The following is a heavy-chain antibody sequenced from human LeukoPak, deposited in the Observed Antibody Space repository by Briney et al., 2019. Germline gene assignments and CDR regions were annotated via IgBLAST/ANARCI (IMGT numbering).Heavy chain of an antibody. Sequence: SETLSLTCTVSGYSISSGYHGGWIRQPPGKWLEWIGHLDRSGSTYYNPSRKSPVTMALDTSKNQFFLDLTSVTGADTAVFYCARVHWVIDYCGRGIMATVS. CDR1: GYSISSGYH. CDR2: LDRSGST. J-gene: IGHJ4*02. D-gene: IGHD7-27*01. V-gene: IGHV4-38-2*02. CDR3: ARVHWVIDY.